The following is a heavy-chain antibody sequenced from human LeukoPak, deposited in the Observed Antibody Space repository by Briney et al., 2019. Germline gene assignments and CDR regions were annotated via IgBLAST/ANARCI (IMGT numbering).Heavy chain of an antibody. J-gene: IGHJ4*02. D-gene: IGHD3-10*01. V-gene: IGHV3-48*03. CDR3: ARGYGSGSYYLY. CDR2: ISSSSTI. CDR1: GFTFSSYE. Sequence: PGGSLRLSCPASGFTFSSYEMNWVRQAPGKGLEWVSYISSSSTIYYADSVRGRFTISRDNAKNSLYLQMNSLRAEDTAVYYCARGYGSGSYYLYWGQGTLVTVSS.